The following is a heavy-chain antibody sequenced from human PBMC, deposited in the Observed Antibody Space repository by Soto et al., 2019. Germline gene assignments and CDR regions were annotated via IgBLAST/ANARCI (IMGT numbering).Heavy chain of an antibody. CDR2: IIPIFGTA. Sequence: SVKVSCKASGGTFSSYAISWVRQAPGQGLEWMGGIIPIFGTANYAQKFQGRVTITADESTSTAYMELSSLRSEDTAVYYCARTLGYCSGGSCYNPWGQGXLVTVYS. D-gene: IGHD2-15*01. V-gene: IGHV1-69*13. J-gene: IGHJ5*02. CDR1: GGTFSSYA. CDR3: ARTLGYCSGGSCYNP.